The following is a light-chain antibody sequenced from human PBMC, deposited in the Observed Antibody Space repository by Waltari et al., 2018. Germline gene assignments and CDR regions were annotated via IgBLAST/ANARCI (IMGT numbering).Light chain of an antibody. CDR1: SSDIGDYI. J-gene: IGLJ3*02. V-gene: IGLV2-14*01. Sequence: QSALTQPASVSGSPGQSITISCTGISSDIGDYIVSCYQHPPGKAPTLIIYEVGSRPPGVSNRFSGSKSGNTASLTISGLQAEDEADYYCLSYTTSDILGVFGGGTKLTVL. CDR2: EVG. CDR3: LSYTTSDILGV.